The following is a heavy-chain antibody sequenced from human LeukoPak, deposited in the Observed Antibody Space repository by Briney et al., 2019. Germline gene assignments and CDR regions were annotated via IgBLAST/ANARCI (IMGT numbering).Heavy chain of an antibody. D-gene: IGHD1-26*01. CDR3: ARDHALLVGGMDV. Sequence: VGSLRLSSAASGFTFSSYWMHWVRQAPGKGLVWVSRINGDGSSASYADSVKGRFTISRDNAKSTVYLQTNILTAEDTAVYYCARDHALLVGGMDVWGQGTTVTVSS. V-gene: IGHV3-74*01. CDR1: GFTFSSYW. CDR2: INGDGSSA. J-gene: IGHJ6*02.